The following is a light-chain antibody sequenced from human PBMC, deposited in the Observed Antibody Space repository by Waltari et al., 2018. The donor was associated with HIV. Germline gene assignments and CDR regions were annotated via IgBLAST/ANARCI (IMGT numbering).Light chain of an antibody. CDR1: QSISRS. CDR3: QQAYNTPHT. J-gene: IGKJ2*01. CDR2: AAS. V-gene: IGKV1-39*01. Sequence: DSQMTHSPSSLSASVGDRVTITCRASQSISRSLNWYQQKPGQAPKLLIYAASSLHGGVPSRFTASGSWTDFTLIISSLQPEDSATYYCQQAYNTPHTFGQGTKLDIK.